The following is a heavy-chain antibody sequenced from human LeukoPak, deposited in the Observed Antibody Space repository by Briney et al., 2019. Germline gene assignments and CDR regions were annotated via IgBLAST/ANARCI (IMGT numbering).Heavy chain of an antibody. CDR3: ARVFGQWPARDAFDI. CDR1: GFTFSSYW. V-gene: IGHV3-7*01. Sequence: GGSLRLSCAASGFTFSSYWMSWVRQAPGKGLEWVANIEQDGSEKYYVDSVKGRFTISRDNAKNSLYLQMNSLRAEDTAVYYCARVFGQWPARDAFDIWGQGTMVTVSS. J-gene: IGHJ3*02. D-gene: IGHD6-19*01. CDR2: IEQDGSEK.